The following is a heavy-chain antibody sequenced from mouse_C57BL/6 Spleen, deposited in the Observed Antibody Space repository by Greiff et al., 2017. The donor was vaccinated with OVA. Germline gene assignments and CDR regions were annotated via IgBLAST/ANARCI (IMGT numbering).Heavy chain of an antibody. D-gene: IGHD2-3*01. CDR2: FHPYNDDT. J-gene: IGHJ2*01. CDR1: GYTFTTYP. V-gene: IGHV1-47*01. CDR3: ARRVIYDGYYEYFDY. Sequence: QVQLKESGAELVKPGASVKMSCKASGYTFTTYPIEWMKQNHGKSLEWIGNFHPYNDDTKYNEKFKGKATLTVEKSSSTVYLELSRLTSDDSAVYYCARRVIYDGYYEYFDYWGQGTTLTVSS.